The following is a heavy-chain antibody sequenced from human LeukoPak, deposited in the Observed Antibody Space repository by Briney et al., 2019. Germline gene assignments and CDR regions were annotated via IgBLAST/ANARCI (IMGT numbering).Heavy chain of an antibody. J-gene: IGHJ4*02. CDR1: GGTFSSYA. CDR2: IIPIFGTA. D-gene: IGHD3-22*01. V-gene: IGHV1-69*01. Sequence: SVKVSCKASGGTFSSYAISWVRQAPGQGLEWMGGIIPIFGTANYAQKFQGRVTITADESTSTAYMELSSLRSEDTAVYYCASTGGRGYYDSSGYLSLFDYWGQGTLVTVSS. CDR3: ASTGGRGYYDSSGYLSLFDY.